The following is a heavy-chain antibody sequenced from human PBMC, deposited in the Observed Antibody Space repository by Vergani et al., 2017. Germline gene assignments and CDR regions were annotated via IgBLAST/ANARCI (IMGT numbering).Heavy chain of an antibody. CDR2: INHSGST. V-gene: IGHV4-34*01. Sequence: QVQLQQWGAGLLKPSETLSLTCAVYGGSFSGYYWSWIRQPPGKGLEWIGEINHSGSTNYNPSLKSRVTISVDTSKNQFSLKLSSVTAADTAVYYCARGVSVVLDRRPSLDPWGQGTLVTVSS. CDR1: GGSFSGYY. J-gene: IGHJ5*02. D-gene: IGHD3/OR15-3a*01. CDR3: ARGVSVVLDRRPSLDP.